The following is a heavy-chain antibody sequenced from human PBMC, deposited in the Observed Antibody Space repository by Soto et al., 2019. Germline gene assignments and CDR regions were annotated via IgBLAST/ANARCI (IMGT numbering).Heavy chain of an antibody. D-gene: IGHD3-22*01. CDR1: GYTFTGYY. J-gene: IGHJ4*02. CDR3: ARASPPLNYYDSSGYYYLFDY. V-gene: IGHV1-2*02. CDR2: INPNSGGT. Sequence: ASVKVSCKASGYTFTGYYMHWVRQAPGQGLEWMGWINPNSGGTNYAQKFQGRVTMTRDTSISTAYMELSRLRSDDTAVYYCARASPPLNYYDSSGYYYLFDYWGQGTLVTVSS.